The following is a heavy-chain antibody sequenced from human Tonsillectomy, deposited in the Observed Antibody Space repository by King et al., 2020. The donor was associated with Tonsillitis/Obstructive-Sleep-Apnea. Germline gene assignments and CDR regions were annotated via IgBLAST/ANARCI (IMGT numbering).Heavy chain of an antibody. CDR3: ARTRAAAGSRFYP. CDR2: IYPGDSDT. V-gene: IGHV5-51*01. Sequence: VQLVQSGAEVKKPGESLKISCKGSGYSFTNYWIGWVRQMPGKGLEWMGIIYPGDSDTRYSPSFQGQVTISADKSISTAYLQWSSLKAADTAMYYCARTRAAAGSRFYPWGQGTLVTVSS. J-gene: IGHJ5*02. D-gene: IGHD6-13*01. CDR1: GYSFTNYW.